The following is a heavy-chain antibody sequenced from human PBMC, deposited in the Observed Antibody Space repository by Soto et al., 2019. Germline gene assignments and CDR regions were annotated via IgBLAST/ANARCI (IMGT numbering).Heavy chain of an antibody. CDR3: ARAATGSYHSAY. J-gene: IGHJ4*02. V-gene: IGHV1-18*04. CDR2: IAPHSGRT. CDR1: GYAFTSYG. Sequence: QVQLVQSGPEVKKPGASVRVSCMTSGYAFTSYGVNWVRQAPGQGLEWMGWIAPHSGRTTYLPKFQGRVTITADAATNTAYMELGSLSSDDTGIYFCARAATGSYHSAYRGQGTVVTVSS. D-gene: IGHD3-10*01.